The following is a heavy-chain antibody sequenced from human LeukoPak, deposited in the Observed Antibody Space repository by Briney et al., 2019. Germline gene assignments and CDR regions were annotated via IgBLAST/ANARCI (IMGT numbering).Heavy chain of an antibody. D-gene: IGHD1-26*01. Sequence: GGSLRLSCAASGFTFSSYAMHWVRQAPGKGLEWVAVISYDGSNKYYADSVKGRFTISRDNSKNTLYLQMNSLRAEDTAVYYCARGRVGATLYWGQGTLVTVSS. CDR3: ARGRVGATLY. J-gene: IGHJ4*02. CDR2: ISYDGSNK. V-gene: IGHV3-30*04. CDR1: GFTFSSYA.